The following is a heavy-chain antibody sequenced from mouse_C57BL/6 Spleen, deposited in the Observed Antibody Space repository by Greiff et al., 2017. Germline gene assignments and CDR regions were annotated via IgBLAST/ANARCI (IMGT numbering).Heavy chain of an antibody. D-gene: IGHD2-3*01. Sequence: EVQLQQSGPELVKPGASVKISCKASGYTFTYYYMNWVKQSHGKSLEWIGYINPNNGGTSYNQKFKGKATLTVDKSSSAAYMELRSLAAEDAAVYYRASGLLLGGFAYWGQGTLVTVSA. J-gene: IGHJ3*01. CDR1: GYTFTYYY. CDR3: ASGLLLGGFAY. CDR2: INPNNGGT. V-gene: IGHV1-26*01.